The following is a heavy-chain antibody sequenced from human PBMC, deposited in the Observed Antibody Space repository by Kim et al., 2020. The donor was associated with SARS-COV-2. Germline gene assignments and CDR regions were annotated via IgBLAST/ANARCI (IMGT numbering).Heavy chain of an antibody. D-gene: IGHD2-15*01. V-gene: IGHV4-34*01. CDR2: INPSGST. CDR1: GGSFSGYY. Sequence: SETLSLTCAVYGGSFSGYYWTWIRQPPGKGLEWIGEINPSGSTNYSPSPSLKSPVLISVDTSKNQFSLNLNSVTAADTALYYCARIKRYCSAGRCYSQYAFLDYWSQATLLTVSA. J-gene: IGHJ4*02. CDR3: ARIKRYCSAGRCYSQYAFLDY.